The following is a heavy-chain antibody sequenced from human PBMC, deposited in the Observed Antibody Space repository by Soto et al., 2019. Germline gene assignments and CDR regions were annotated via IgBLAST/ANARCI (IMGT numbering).Heavy chain of an antibody. V-gene: IGHV4-31*03. D-gene: IGHD5-18*01. CDR3: ARDRYRTAMATD. J-gene: IGHJ4*02. CDR2: IYYSGST. CDR1: GGSISSGGYY. Sequence: QVQLQESGXXLXXPSQTLSLTCTVSGGSISSGGYYWSWIRQHPGKGLEWIGYIYYSGSTYYNPSLKSRVTISVDTSKNQFSLKLSSVTAADTAVYYCARDRYRTAMATDWGQGTLVTVSS.